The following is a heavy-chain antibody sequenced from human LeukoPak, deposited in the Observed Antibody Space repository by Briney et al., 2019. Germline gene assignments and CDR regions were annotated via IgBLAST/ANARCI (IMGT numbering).Heavy chain of an antibody. V-gene: IGHV1-2*02. D-gene: IGHD2-8*02. CDR3: AGTANTDTDYYYYMDV. CDR2: ISPNSGGT. J-gene: IGHJ6*03. Sequence: ASVKVSCKASGYTFTGYYMHWVRQAPGQGLEWMGWISPNSGGTNYAQKFQGRITMTRDTSISTAYMELSRLRSDDTAVYYCAGTANTDTDYYYYMDVWGKGTTVTISS. CDR1: GYTFTGYY.